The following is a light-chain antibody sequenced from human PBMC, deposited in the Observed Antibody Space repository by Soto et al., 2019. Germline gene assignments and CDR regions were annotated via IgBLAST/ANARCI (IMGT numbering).Light chain of an antibody. CDR1: SSDVGAYNY. Sequence: QSALTQPASVSGSPGQSITISCTGTSSDVGAYNYVSWYLQYPGKAPQLMIYDVSIRPSGVSNRFSGSKSGNTASLTISGLQAEDEADYYCNSYTSFNTVVFGGGTKVTVL. CDR3: NSYTSFNTVV. J-gene: IGLJ3*02. V-gene: IGLV2-14*03. CDR2: DVS.